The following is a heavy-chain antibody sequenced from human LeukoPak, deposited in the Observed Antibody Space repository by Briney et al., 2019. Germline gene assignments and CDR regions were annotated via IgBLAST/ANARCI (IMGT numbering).Heavy chain of an antibody. D-gene: IGHD1-26*01. CDR3: ARDRDSGRFYTIDY. J-gene: IGHJ4*02. CDR2: MWFDGSNQ. V-gene: IGHV3-33*01. CDR1: GFTFSSYA. Sequence: GGSLRLSCAASGFTFSSYAMHWVRQAPGKGLEWVAVMWFDGSNQYQTDSVKGRFTISRDNSKNTLYLQMSSLRADDTAVYYCARDRDSGRFYTIDYWGQGTLVTVSS.